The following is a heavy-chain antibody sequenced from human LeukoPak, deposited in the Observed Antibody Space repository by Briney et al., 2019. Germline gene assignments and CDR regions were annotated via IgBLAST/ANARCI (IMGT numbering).Heavy chain of an antibody. Sequence: ASVKVSCKVSGYTLTDFSMHWVRQAPGKGLEWMGGFDPEDGETIYAQKFQGRVTMTEDTSTDTAYMELSSLRSEDTAVYYCATLGYSGYDYGDAFDIWGQGTMVTVSS. CDR1: GYTLTDFS. D-gene: IGHD5-12*01. J-gene: IGHJ3*02. V-gene: IGHV1-24*01. CDR3: ATLGYSGYDYGDAFDI. CDR2: FDPEDGET.